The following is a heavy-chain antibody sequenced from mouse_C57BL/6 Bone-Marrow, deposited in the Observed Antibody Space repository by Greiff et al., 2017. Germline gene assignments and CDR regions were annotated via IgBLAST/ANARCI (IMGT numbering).Heavy chain of an antibody. V-gene: IGHV14-2*01. J-gene: IGHJ2*01. CDR3: TRSLIYYGTNY. D-gene: IGHD1-1*01. Sequence: SGAELVKPGASVKLSCTASGFNIKDYYIHWVKQRTEQGLEWIGRIDPEDGEPKYAPKFQDKATITADTSANTAYLQLSSLTSEDTAVYYCTRSLIYYGTNYWGQGTTLTVSS. CDR2: IDPEDGEP. CDR1: GFNIKDYY.